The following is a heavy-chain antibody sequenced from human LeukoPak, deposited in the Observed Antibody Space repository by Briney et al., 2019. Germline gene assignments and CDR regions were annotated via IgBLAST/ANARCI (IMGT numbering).Heavy chain of an antibody. J-gene: IGHJ5*02. Sequence: SETLSLTCTVSGGSISSSSYYWSWIRQPPGKGLEWIGEINHSGSTNYNPSLKSRVTISVDTSKNQFSLKLSSVTAADTAVYYCARAHPFIVVVVAATRWFDPWGQGTLVTVSS. V-gene: IGHV4-39*07. D-gene: IGHD2-15*01. CDR2: INHSGST. CDR3: ARAHPFIVVVVAATRWFDP. CDR1: GGSISSSSYY.